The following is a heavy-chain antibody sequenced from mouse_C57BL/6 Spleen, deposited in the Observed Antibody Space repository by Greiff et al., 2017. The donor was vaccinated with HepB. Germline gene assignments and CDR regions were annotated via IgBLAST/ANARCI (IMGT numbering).Heavy chain of an antibody. Sequence: VQLKQSGGGLVKPGGSLKLSCAASGFTFSSYAMSWVRQTPEKRLEWVATISDGGSYTYYPDNVKGRFTISRDNAKNNLYLQMSHLKSEDTAMYYCARELFDYWGQGTTLTVSS. V-gene: IGHV5-4*01. J-gene: IGHJ2*01. CDR2: ISDGGSYT. CDR1: GFTFSSYA. CDR3: ARELFDY.